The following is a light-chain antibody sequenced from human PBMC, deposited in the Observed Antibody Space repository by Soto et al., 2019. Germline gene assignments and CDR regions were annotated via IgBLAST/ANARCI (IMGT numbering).Light chain of an antibody. Sequence: DIQMTQSPSTLSGSVGERVTITCRASQTISSWLAWYQQKPGKAPKLLIYDASSLESGVPSRFSGSGSGTEFTLTIISLQPYDFSTYYCQQYNSYLTFGGGTKVDIK. J-gene: IGKJ4*01. CDR2: DAS. CDR1: QTISSW. V-gene: IGKV1-5*01. CDR3: QQYNSYLT.